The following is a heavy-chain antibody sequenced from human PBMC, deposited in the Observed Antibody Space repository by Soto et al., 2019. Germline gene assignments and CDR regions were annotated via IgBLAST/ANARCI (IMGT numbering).Heavy chain of an antibody. V-gene: IGHV1-46*01. Sequence: QVQLVQSGAEVKKPGASVKVSCKASGYTFTSYYMHWVRQAPGQGLEWMGIINPSGGSTSYAQKFKGRVTMTRDTSTSTVYMELSSLRSEDTAVYYCARDSDTAMVSVVLNYWGQGTLVTVSS. CDR1: GYTFTSYY. CDR2: INPSGGST. CDR3: ARDSDTAMVSVVLNY. J-gene: IGHJ4*02. D-gene: IGHD5-18*01.